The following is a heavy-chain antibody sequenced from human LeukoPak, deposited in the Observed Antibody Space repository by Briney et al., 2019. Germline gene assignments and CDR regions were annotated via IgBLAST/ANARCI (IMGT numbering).Heavy chain of an antibody. CDR2: VFHSRST. CDR1: DASISSSYFY. V-gene: IGHV4-39*01. Sequence: SETLSLTCTVSDASISSSYFYWSWIRQPPGKGLEWIGNVFHSRSTHYSPSLKSRVTISVDTSRKQFSLRLSAATAADTAVYYCARQRGGSWVNDYWGQGTLVTVSS. D-gene: IGHD1-26*01. J-gene: IGHJ4*02. CDR3: ARQRGGSWVNDY.